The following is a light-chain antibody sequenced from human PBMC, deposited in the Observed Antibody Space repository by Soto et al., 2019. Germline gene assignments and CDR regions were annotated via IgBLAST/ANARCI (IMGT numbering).Light chain of an antibody. V-gene: IGKV3-11*01. CDR2: DAS. CDR1: QSVSSY. CDR3: QQRSNWIT. J-gene: IGKJ5*01. Sequence: ELVFTQSPATLSLSPGERATLSCRAGQSVSSYLACYQQKPRQAPRLLIYDASNRATGIPARFSGSGSGTDFTLTISSLEPEDFAVYYRQQRSNWITFGQGTRLEI.